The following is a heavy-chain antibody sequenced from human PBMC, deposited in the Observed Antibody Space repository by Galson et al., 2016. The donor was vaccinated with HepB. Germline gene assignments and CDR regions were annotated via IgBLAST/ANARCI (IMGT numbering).Heavy chain of an antibody. CDR3: ARDVFPSIPMVREFDY. J-gene: IGHJ4*02. Sequence: SVKVSCKASGYTFTNFGISWVRQAAGQGLEWLGWISAYSGNTYYAQSLQDRVTMTTDTSTTTAYMELRSLRSDDTAVYYCARDVFPSIPMVREFDYWGQGTLVTVSS. CDR1: GYTFTNFG. V-gene: IGHV1-18*01. CDR2: ISAYSGNT. D-gene: IGHD3-10*01.